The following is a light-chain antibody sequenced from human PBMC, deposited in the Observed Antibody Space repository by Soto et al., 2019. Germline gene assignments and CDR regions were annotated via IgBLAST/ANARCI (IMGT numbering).Light chain of an antibody. V-gene: IGKV1-33*01. Sequence: DIQMTQSPSSLSASVGDRVTITCQASQDISSYLNWFQQKPGKAPRLLIYDASNLETGVPSRYSGSRSGTDFTFTITNLQPEDIATYYCQQYDDLPLTFGQGTKLEIE. CDR3: QQYDDLPLT. CDR2: DAS. CDR1: QDISSY. J-gene: IGKJ2*01.